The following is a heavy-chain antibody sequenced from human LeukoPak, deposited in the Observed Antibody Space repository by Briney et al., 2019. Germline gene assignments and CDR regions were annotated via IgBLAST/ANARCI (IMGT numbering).Heavy chain of an antibody. CDR1: GGSISSYY. Sequence: PSETLSLTCTVSGGSISSYYWSWIRQPPGKGLEWIGYIYYSGSTNYNPSLKSRVTISVDTSKNQFSLKLSSVTAADTAVYYCARGGWLRDASDIWGQGTMVTVSS. V-gene: IGHV4-59*01. J-gene: IGHJ3*02. CDR3: ARGGWLRDASDI. D-gene: IGHD5-24*01. CDR2: IYYSGST.